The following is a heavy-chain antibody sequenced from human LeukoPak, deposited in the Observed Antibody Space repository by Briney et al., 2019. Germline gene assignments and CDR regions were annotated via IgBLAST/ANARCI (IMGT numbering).Heavy chain of an antibody. CDR3: ATVAVIRGVTYFDY. J-gene: IGHJ4*02. Sequence: SETLSLTCTVSGGSISSYYWSWIRQPQGKGLEWIAYLFYSGSTDYNPSLESRVTTSVDTSKNQFSLKLRSVTAADTAVYYCATVAVIRGVTYFDYWGQGTLVTVSS. V-gene: IGHV4-59*01. CDR2: LFYSGST. CDR1: GGSISSYY. D-gene: IGHD3-10*01.